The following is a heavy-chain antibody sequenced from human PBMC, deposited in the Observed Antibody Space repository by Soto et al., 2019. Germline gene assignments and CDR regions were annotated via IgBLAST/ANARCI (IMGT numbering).Heavy chain of an antibody. V-gene: IGHV1-46*01. D-gene: IGHD1-26*01. CDR2: INASGVGT. Sequence: QVQLVQSGAEVKKPGASVKVSCKASGYIFTSYYIHWVRQAPGQGLEWMGMINASGVGTAYAQKFQERVTVTTETSTSTVYMQLSSLRSEDTAVYYRAREWSGSEHWSQGTRVTVSS. CDR3: AREWSGSEH. J-gene: IGHJ4*02. CDR1: GYIFTSYY.